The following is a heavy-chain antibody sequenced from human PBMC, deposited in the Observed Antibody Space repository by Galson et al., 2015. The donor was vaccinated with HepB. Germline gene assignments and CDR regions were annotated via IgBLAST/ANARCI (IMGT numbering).Heavy chain of an antibody. CDR3: AATVTTGRGYYGMDV. CDR1: GFTFSSYG. Sequence: SLRLSCAASGFTFSSYGMHWVRQAPGEGLEWVAGISYDGSNKYYADSVKGRFTISRDNSKNTLYLQMNSLRAEDTAVYYCAATVTTGRGYYGMDVWGQGTTVTVSS. CDR2: ISYDGSNK. J-gene: IGHJ6*02. V-gene: IGHV3-30*03. D-gene: IGHD4-17*01.